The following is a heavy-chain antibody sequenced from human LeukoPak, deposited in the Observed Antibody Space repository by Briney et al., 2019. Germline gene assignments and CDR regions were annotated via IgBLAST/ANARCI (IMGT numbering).Heavy chain of an antibody. CDR3: ARDTRSSSWYFLFDY. Sequence: EAGGSLRLSCAASGFTFSSYGMHWVRQAPGKGLEWVAVIWYDGSNKYYADSLKGRFTISRDNSKNTLYLQMNSLRAEDTAVYYCARDTRSSSWYFLFDYWGQGTLVTVSS. J-gene: IGHJ4*02. D-gene: IGHD6-13*01. V-gene: IGHV3-33*01. CDR2: IWYDGSNK. CDR1: GFTFSSYG.